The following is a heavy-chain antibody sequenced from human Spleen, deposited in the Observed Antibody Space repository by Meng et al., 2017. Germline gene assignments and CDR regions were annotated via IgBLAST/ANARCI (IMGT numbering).Heavy chain of an antibody. CDR2: SRNKANSYTT. D-gene: IGHD3-22*01. Sequence: GGSLRLSCAASGFTLSDHHMDWVRQAPGKGLEWVGRSRNKANSYTTEYAASVRGRVAISRDDSKNSLDLQMNSLKTEDTAVYYCADYDRRGYYRIWGQGTLVTVSS. V-gene: IGHV3-72*01. J-gene: IGHJ4*02. CDR3: ADYDRRGYYRI. CDR1: GFTLSDHH.